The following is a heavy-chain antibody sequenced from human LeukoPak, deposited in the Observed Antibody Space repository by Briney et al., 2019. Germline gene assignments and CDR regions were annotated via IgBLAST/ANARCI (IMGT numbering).Heavy chain of an antibody. CDR1: GFTFSSYA. CDR3: VKGAESYCDSRSDY. J-gene: IGHJ4*02. D-gene: IGHD3-22*01. Sequence: GGSLGLSCSASGFTFSSYAMHWVRQAPGKGLEYVSAMSSSGGKTYYADSMKGRFIISRDNAKNTLYLQLSSLTAEDTAVYFCVKGAESYCDSRSDYWGQGTLATVSS. CDR2: MSSSGGKT. V-gene: IGHV3-64D*09.